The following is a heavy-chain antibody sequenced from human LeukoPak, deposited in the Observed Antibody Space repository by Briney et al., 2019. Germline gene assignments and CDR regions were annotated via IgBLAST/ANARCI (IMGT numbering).Heavy chain of an antibody. CDR1: GFTFSDHW. CDR2: IKTDGSWT. V-gene: IGHV3-74*01. Sequence: GGSLRLSCEASGFTFSDHWMHWVRQVPGKGLVWVSRIKTDGSWTNDADSVKGRFTISRDNAENTLYLQMNSLRVEDTAVYYCVRGVGGSSYLDYWGQGALVTVSS. D-gene: IGHD3-16*01. CDR3: VRGVGGSSYLDY. J-gene: IGHJ4*02.